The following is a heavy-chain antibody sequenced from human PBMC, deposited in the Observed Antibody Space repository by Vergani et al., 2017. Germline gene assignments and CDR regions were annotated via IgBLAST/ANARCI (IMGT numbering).Heavy chain of an antibody. CDR3: ARGDYGILTGYRY. CDR2: INPSGGHT. J-gene: IGHJ4*02. V-gene: IGHV1-46*03. Sequence: QVQVVQSGAEVKKSGASVKVSCKLSGYTFCNYYMHWVRQAPGQGLEWIGLINPSGGHTNYAEKFQGRVTMTRDTSTSTVYLEMSSLRSEDTAIYYCARGDYGILTGYRYWGQGTLVTVSA. D-gene: IGHD3-9*01. CDR1: GYTFCNYY.